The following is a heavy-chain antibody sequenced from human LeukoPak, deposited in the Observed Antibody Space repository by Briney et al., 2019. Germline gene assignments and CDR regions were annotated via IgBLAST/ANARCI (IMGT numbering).Heavy chain of an antibody. CDR3: ARGQYSSGWNFDY. CDR2: ISYDGSNK. J-gene: IGHJ4*02. V-gene: IGHV3-30*03. D-gene: IGHD6-19*01. Sequence: GGSLRLSCAASGFTFSSYGMHWVRQAPGKGLEWVAVISYDGSNKYYADSVKGRFTISRDNSKNTLYLQMNSLRAEDTAVYYCARGQYSSGWNFDYWGQGTLVTVSS. CDR1: GFTFSSYG.